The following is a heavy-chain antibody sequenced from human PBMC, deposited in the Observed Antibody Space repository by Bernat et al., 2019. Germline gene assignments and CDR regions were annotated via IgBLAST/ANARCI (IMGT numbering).Heavy chain of an antibody. J-gene: IGHJ3*01. CDR2: IWYDGSHE. CDR3: VRDDKFAFDV. Sequence: QVQLVESGGGVVQPGRSLRLSCVASGFTFNNYGMHWIRQAPGKGPEWVATIWYDGSHEAFAESVRGRFTISRDDSKNTVFLQLNSLRPEDTTMYYCVRDDKFAFDVWGQGTVVTVSS. V-gene: IGHV3-33*01. CDR1: GFTFNNYG.